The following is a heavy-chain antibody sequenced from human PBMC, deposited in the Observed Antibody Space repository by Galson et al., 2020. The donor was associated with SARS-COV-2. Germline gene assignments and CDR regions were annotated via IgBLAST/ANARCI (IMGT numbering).Heavy chain of an antibody. D-gene: IGHD4-17*01. CDR3: ARSNKVTSAFDI. CDR1: GFTFSNYG. J-gene: IGHJ3*02. CDR2: IWYDGSNK. V-gene: IGHV3-33*03. Sequence: GESLKISCAASGFTFSNYGMHWVRQAPGKGLEWVAIIWYDGSNKNYVDSVKGRFTISRDDSKNTLFLQMNSLGDEDTAVYYCARSNKVTSAFDIWGQGTKVTVSS.